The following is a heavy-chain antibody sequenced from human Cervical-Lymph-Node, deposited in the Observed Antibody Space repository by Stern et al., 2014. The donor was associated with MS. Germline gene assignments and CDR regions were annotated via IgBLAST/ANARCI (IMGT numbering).Heavy chain of an antibody. V-gene: IGHV4-31*03. D-gene: IGHD2-21*01. CDR3: AAIGPRMEGACFDI. CDR2: IHHTGAT. CDR1: GAPVSSGGYY. Sequence: DQLVESGPGLVKPSQTLSLSCTVSGAPVSSGGYYWTWIRQLPGKGLEWVGYIHHTGATFYNPSLKSRVAISVDTSENQFSLKLTSVTAADTAVYYCAAIGPRMEGACFDIWGQGTMVTVSS. J-gene: IGHJ3*02.